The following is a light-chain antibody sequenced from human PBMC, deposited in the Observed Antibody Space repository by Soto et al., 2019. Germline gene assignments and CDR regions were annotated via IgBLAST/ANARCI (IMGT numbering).Light chain of an antibody. V-gene: IGLV1-40*01. Sequence: QSVLTQPPSVSGAPGQRVTISCTGSSSNIGAGYDVHWYQQLPGTAPKLLMYDNSNRPSGVPDRFSGSKSGTSASLAIIGLQAEDEADYYCQSYDISLRGVFGTGTKVTVL. CDR1: SSNIGAGYD. CDR3: QSYDISLRGV. CDR2: DNS. J-gene: IGLJ1*01.